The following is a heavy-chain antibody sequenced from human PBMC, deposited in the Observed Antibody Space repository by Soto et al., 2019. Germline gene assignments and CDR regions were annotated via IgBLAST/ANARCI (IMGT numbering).Heavy chain of an antibody. D-gene: IGHD2-15*01. Sequence: SVKVSCKASGGTFSSYAISWVRQAPGQGLEWMGGIIPIFGTANYAQKFQGRVTITADESTSTAYMELSSLRSEDTAVYYCARTDIVVVVAATPITWSDPWGQGTLVTVSS. CDR3: ARTDIVVVVAATPITWSDP. CDR2: IIPIFGTA. V-gene: IGHV1-69*13. CDR1: GGTFSSYA. J-gene: IGHJ5*02.